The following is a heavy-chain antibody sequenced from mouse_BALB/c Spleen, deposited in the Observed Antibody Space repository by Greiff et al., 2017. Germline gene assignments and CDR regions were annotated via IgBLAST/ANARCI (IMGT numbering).Heavy chain of an antibody. CDR3: NVGSKGFAY. V-gene: IGHV14-4*02. CDR2: IDPENGDT. D-gene: IGHD1-1*01. J-gene: IGHJ3*01. Sequence: VQLQQSGAELVRSGASVKLSCTASGFNIKDYYMHWVKQRPEQGLEWIGWIDPENGDTEYAPKFQGKATMTADTSSNTAYLQLSSLTSEDTAVYYCNVGSKGFAYWGQGTLVTVSA. CDR1: GFNIKDYY.